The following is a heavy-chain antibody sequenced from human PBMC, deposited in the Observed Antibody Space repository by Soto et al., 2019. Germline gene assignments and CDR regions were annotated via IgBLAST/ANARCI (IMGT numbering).Heavy chain of an antibody. J-gene: IGHJ4*02. CDR1: GGSISSYY. CDR3: ARRYGDYFDF. Sequence: SETLSLTCTVSGGSISSYYWSWIRQPPGKGLEWIGYIYYNVNTNYNPSLKSRVTISVATSKNQFSLKLSSVTAADTAVYYCARRYGDYFDFWGQGTLVTVSS. V-gene: IGHV4-59*08. D-gene: IGHD4-17*01. CDR2: IYYNVNT.